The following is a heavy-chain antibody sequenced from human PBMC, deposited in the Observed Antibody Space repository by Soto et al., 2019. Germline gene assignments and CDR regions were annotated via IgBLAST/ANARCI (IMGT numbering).Heavy chain of an antibody. D-gene: IGHD3-22*01. CDR2: LIPIFGTA. CDR1: GGTFSSYA. CDR3: ARGVFGSGYYAPPDY. V-gene: IGHV1-69*01. Sequence: QVQLVQSGAEVKKPGSSVKVSCKASGGTFSSYAISWVRQAPGQGLAWMGGLIPIFGTANYAQKFQGRVTITADESTSTGYMELSSLRSEDTAVYYCARGVFGSGYYAPPDYWGQGALVTVAS. J-gene: IGHJ4*02.